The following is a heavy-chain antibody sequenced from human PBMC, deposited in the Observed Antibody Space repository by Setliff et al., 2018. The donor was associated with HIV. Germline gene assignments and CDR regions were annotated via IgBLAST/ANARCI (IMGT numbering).Heavy chain of an antibody. V-gene: IGHV4-39*01. CDR1: GGDYY. CDR3: ARQLGVTTVTKRYFDL. Sequence: SETLSLTCTVSGGDYYWGWIRQPPGEGLEWIASINYSGNTYYNPSLKSRVTISVDTSKNQFSLRLSSVTAADTAVYYCARQLGVTTVTKRYFDLWGRGTLVTV. J-gene: IGHJ2*01. CDR2: INYSGNT. D-gene: IGHD4-17*01.